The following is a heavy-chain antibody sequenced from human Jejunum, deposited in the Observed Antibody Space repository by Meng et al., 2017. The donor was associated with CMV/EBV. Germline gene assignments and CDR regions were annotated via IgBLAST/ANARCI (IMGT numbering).Heavy chain of an antibody. J-gene: IGHJ4*02. D-gene: IGHD5-12*01. CDR3: ATLYSGYSKGVY. CDR2: INPNSGDT. CDR1: GYNYTGYS. V-gene: IGHV1-2*02. Sequence: SGYNYTGYSMHWVRQAPGQGLEWMGWINPNSGDTNYAQKFQGRVTMTRDTSISTAYMELNRLISDDTAIYYCATLYSGYSKGVYWGQGTLVTVSS.